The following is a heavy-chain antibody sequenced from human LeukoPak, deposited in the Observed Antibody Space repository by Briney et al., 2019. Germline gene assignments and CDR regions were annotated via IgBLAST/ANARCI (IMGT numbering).Heavy chain of an antibody. V-gene: IGHV4-59*01. CDR1: GGSISSYY. CDR2: IYYSGTT. CDR3: ARGKWASWFDP. D-gene: IGHD1-26*01. Sequence: SETLSLTCTVSGGSISSYYWSWIRQPPGKGLEWIGYIYYSGTTNYNSSLKSRVTISVDTSKNQFSLKLSSVTAADTAVYYCARGKWASWFDPWGQGTLVTVSS. J-gene: IGHJ5*02.